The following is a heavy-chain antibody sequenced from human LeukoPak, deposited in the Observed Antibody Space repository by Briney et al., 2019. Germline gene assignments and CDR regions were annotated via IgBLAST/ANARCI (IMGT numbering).Heavy chain of an antibody. J-gene: IGHJ4*02. CDR2: IKQDGSLQ. D-gene: IGHD3-22*01. CDR1: GFTFSSFW. Sequence: GGSLILSCAASGFTFSSFWMAWVRQAPGKGLEWVANIKQDGSLQYYGASVKGRFTISRDNAKNSLYLQMNSLRAEDTALYYCATSYDSSGCDWGQGTLVTVSS. V-gene: IGHV3-7*01. CDR3: ATSYDSSGCD.